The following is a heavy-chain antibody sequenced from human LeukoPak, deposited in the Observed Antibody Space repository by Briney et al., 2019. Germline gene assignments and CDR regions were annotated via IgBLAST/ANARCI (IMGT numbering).Heavy chain of an antibody. CDR3: ARVGHNWFDP. CDR2: IYHSGRT. Sequence: SGTLSLTCAVSGGSISSPNWWTWVHQPPGKGLEWIGEIYHSGRTNSNPSLESRVIMSVDKSKNQFSLKLTSVTAADTAVYYCARVGHNWFDPWGQGTLVTVSS. J-gene: IGHJ5*02. CDR1: GGSISSPNW. D-gene: IGHD1-26*01. V-gene: IGHV4-4*02.